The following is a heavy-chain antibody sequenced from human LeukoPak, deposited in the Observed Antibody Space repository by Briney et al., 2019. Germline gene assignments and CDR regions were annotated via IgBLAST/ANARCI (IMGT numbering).Heavy chain of an antibody. CDR1: GYTFTDYY. Sequence: ASVHVSCKASGYTFTDYYIHWVRQAPGQGLEWMGIINPAGGSTGYAQKFQGRVTMTRDTSTSTVYMELSSLRSEDTAVYYCARYNGDLTGGFDNWGQGTLVTVSS. J-gene: IGHJ4*02. CDR3: ARYNGDLTGGFDN. CDR2: INPAGGST. D-gene: IGHD4-17*01. V-gene: IGHV1-46*01.